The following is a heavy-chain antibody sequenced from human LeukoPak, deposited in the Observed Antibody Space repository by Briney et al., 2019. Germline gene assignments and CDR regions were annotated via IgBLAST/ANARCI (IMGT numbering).Heavy chain of an antibody. Sequence: SETLSLTCAVYGGSFSGYYWSWIRQPPGKGLEWIGEINHSGSTNYNPSLKSRVTISVDTSKNQFSLKLSSVTAADTAVYYCARGRRSTSCYAWDYWGQGTLVTVSS. V-gene: IGHV4-34*01. J-gene: IGHJ4*02. CDR1: GGSFSGYY. D-gene: IGHD2-2*01. CDR2: INHSGST. CDR3: ARGRRSTSCYAWDY.